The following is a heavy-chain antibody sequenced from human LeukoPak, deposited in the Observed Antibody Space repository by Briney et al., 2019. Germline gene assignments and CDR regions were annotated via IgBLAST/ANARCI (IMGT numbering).Heavy chain of an antibody. CDR3: AKDGGLPYNWFDP. J-gene: IGHJ5*02. CDR1: GFTFSSYG. V-gene: IGHV3-30*18. CDR2: ISYDGSNK. Sequence: GGSLRLSCAASGFTFSSYGMHWVRQAPGKGLEWVAVISYDGSNKYYADSVKGRFTISRDNSKNTLYLQMNSLRAEDTAVYYCAKDGGLPYNWFDPWGQGTLVTVSS. D-gene: IGHD5-12*01.